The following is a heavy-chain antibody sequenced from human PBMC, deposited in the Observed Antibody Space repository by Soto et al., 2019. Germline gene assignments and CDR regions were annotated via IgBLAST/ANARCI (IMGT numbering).Heavy chain of an antibody. CDR3: ARGRLVVPPFDS. CDR2: FYRGGST. V-gene: IGHV3-66*01. D-gene: IGHD2-21*01. Sequence: GALRLSCAVSGVTVSSNHMNWVRQAPGKGLEWVSIFYRGGSTYYADSVRGRFTISRDNSKNTLYLQMNSLRAEDTAIYYCARGRLVVPPFDSWGRGTLVTVS. J-gene: IGHJ5*01. CDR1: GVTVSSNH.